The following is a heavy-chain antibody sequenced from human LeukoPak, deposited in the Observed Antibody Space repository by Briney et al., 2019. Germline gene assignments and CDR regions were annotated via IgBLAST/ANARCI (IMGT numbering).Heavy chain of an antibody. CDR3: AKDWASSGWSHFDY. CDR1: DFTFSIYA. J-gene: IGHJ4*02. Sequence: GGSLRLSCAASDFTFSIYAMSWVRQAPGKGLEWVSAISGSGDNTYYADSVKGRFTVSRDNSKNTLYLRMNSLRAEDTAVYYCAKDWASSGWSHFDYWSQGTLVTVSS. D-gene: IGHD6-13*01. V-gene: IGHV3-23*01. CDR2: ISGSGDNT.